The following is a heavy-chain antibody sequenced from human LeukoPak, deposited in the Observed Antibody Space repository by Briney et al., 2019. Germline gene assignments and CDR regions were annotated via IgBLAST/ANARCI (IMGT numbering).Heavy chain of an antibody. Sequence: QPGGSLRLSCAASGFTFNNYAMSWVRQAPGKGLEWVAAISGNGGRTYYRDSVKGRFTISRDNPKNTLDLLMNSLSAEDTALYYCAKEQTSSGYFDYWGQGTLVTVSS. CDR2: ISGNGGRT. V-gene: IGHV3-23*01. CDR1: GFTFNNYA. CDR3: AKEQTSSGYFDY. J-gene: IGHJ4*02. D-gene: IGHD3-10*01.